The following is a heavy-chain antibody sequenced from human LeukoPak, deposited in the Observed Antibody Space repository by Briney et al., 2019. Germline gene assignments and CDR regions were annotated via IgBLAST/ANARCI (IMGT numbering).Heavy chain of an antibody. CDR2: ISGSGGST. V-gene: IGHV3-23*01. J-gene: IGHJ5*02. CDR3: ARGAGTTVTTRNWFDP. CDR1: GFTFSSYA. D-gene: IGHD4-17*01. Sequence: GGSLRLSCAASGFTFSSYAMSWVRQAPGKGLEWVSAISGSGGSTYYADSVKGRFTISRDNAKNTLYLQMNSLRAEDTAVYYCARGAGTTVTTRNWFDPWGQGTLVTVSS.